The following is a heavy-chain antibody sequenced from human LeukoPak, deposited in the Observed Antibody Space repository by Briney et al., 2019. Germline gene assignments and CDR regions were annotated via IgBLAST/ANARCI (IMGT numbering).Heavy chain of an antibody. D-gene: IGHD6-13*01. CDR1: GYTFTSYG. CDR2: INPSGGST. Sequence: GASVKVSCKASGYTFTSYGISWVRQAPGQGLEWMGIINPSGGSTSYAQKFQGRVTMTRDTSTSTVYMELSSLRSEDTAVYYCARAPGSGYSSSWYGIWGQGTLVTVSS. CDR3: ARAPGSGYSSSWYGI. J-gene: IGHJ4*02. V-gene: IGHV1-46*01.